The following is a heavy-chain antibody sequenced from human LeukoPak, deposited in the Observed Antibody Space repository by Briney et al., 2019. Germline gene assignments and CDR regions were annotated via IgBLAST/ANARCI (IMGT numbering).Heavy chain of an antibody. D-gene: IGHD3-3*01. CDR2: IYYSGST. V-gene: IGHV4-59*01. CDR1: GGSISSYY. J-gene: IGHJ4*02. Sequence: SETLSLTCTVSGGSISSYYWSWIRQPPGKGLEWVGYIYYSGSTNYNPSLKSRVTMSVDTSKNQFSLKLSSVTAADTAVYYCARESEWSGFFVYWGQGTLVTASS. CDR3: ARESEWSGFFVY.